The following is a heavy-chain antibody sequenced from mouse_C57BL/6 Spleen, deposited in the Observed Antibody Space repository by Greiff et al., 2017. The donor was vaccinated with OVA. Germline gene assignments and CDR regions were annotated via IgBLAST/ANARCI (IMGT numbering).Heavy chain of an antibody. V-gene: IGHV6-3*01. CDR2: IRLKSDNYAT. CDR3: TESSPYAMDY. Sequence: EVKLVESGGGLVQPGGSMKLSCVASGFTFSNYWMNWVRQSPEKGLEWVAQIRLKSDNYATHYAESVKGRFTISRDDSKSSVYLQMNNLRAEDTGIYYCTESSPYAMDYWGQGTSVTVSS. CDR1: GFTFSNYW. J-gene: IGHJ4*01. D-gene: IGHD1-1*01.